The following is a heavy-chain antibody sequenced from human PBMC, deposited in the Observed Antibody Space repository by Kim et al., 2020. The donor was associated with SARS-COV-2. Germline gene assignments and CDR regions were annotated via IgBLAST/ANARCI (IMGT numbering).Heavy chain of an antibody. J-gene: IGHJ5*02. V-gene: IGHV4-59*01. D-gene: IGHD2-2*01. Sequence: SETLSLTCTVSGGSISSYYWSWIRQPPGKGLEWIGYIYYSGSTNYNPSLKSRVTISVDTSKNQFSLKLSSVTAADPAVYYCARVAQDIVVVPAATFFDPWGQGTLVTVSS. CDR3: ARVAQDIVVVPAATFFDP. CDR2: IYYSGST. CDR1: GGSISSYY.